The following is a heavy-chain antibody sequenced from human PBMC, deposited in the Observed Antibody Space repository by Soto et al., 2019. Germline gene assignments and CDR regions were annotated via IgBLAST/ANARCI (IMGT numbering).Heavy chain of an antibody. D-gene: IGHD6-19*01. J-gene: IGHJ6*02. Sequence: ASVKVSCKASGYTFTSYYMHWVRQAPGQGLEWMGIINPSGGSTSYAQKFQGRVTMTRDTSTSTVYMELSSLRSEDTAVYYCARMGIAVAGPYYYGMDVWGQGTTVTV. CDR2: INPSGGST. CDR3: ARMGIAVAGPYYYGMDV. V-gene: IGHV1-46*01. CDR1: GYTFTSYY.